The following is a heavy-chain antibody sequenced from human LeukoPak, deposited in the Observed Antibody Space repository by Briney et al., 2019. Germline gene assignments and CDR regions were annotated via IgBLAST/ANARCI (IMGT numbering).Heavy chain of an antibody. Sequence: PSETLSLTCTVSGGSISSYYWSWIRQPAGKGLEWIGRIYTSGSTNYNPSLKSRVTMSVDTSKNQFSLKLSSVTAADTAVYYCARENYYDSSGYGLYYYYYMDVWGKGTTVTVSS. CDR1: GGSISSYY. J-gene: IGHJ6*03. D-gene: IGHD3-22*01. V-gene: IGHV4-4*07. CDR3: ARENYYDSSGYGLYYYYYMDV. CDR2: IYTSGST.